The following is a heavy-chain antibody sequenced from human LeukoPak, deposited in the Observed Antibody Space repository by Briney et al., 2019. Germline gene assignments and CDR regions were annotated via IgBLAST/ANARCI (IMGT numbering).Heavy chain of an antibody. CDR3: AKFRGSEKTAIDC. V-gene: IGHV3-23*01. D-gene: IGHD6-25*01. Sequence: GESLRLSCAASGFTFSSYAMSWVRQAPGKGLEWVSTISGGGGRTWYADSVKGRFTISRDNSKNTVDVQLNSLRAEDTAVYYCAKFRGSEKTAIDCWGQGTLVTVSS. CDR1: GFTFSSYA. J-gene: IGHJ4*02. CDR2: ISGGGGRT.